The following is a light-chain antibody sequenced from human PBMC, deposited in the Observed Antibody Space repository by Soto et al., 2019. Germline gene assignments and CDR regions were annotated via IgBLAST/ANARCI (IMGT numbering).Light chain of an antibody. J-gene: IGKJ2*01. CDR2: GAS. CDR1: QDISSW. Sequence: DIQMTQSPSSVSASVGDRVTITCRASQDISSWLAWYQQKPGKAPKLLIYGASSLQSGVPSRFSGSGSGTDFTLTISGLQPEDFAPYYCRQANSFPSTFGWGTKLEIK. V-gene: IGKV1-12*02. CDR3: RQANSFPST.